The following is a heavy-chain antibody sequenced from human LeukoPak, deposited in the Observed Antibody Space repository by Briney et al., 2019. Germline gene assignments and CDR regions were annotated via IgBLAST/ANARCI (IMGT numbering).Heavy chain of an antibody. V-gene: IGHV3-48*03. CDR1: GITFSIYE. D-gene: IGHD5-24*01. J-gene: IGHJ4*02. Sequence: GRSLRLSCAASGITFSIYEMNWVRQAPGKGLEWVSYISRGGRTIFYADSVKGRFTISRDNAKNSLYLQMDSLRAEDTALYYCATTSRDVLDYYFAHWGQGTLVTVSS. CDR3: ATTSRDVLDYYFAH. CDR2: ISRGGRTI.